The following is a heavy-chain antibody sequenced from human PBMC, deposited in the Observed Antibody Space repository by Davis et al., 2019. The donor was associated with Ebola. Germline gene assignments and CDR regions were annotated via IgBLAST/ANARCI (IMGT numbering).Heavy chain of an antibody. Sequence: GESLKISCAASGFTFRNYAMHWVRQAPGKGLEWITYITKGSDAIHYADSVKGRFTVSRDNAKNSVFLQMSSLRDEDSAVYYCARDRFFAFDFWSQGVHVSVSS. CDR3: ARDRFFAFDF. CDR1: GFTFRNYA. J-gene: IGHJ4*02. V-gene: IGHV3-48*02. CDR2: ITKGSDAI. D-gene: IGHD3/OR15-3a*01.